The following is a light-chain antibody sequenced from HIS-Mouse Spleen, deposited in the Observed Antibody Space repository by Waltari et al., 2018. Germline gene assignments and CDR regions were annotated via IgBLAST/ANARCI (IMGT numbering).Light chain of an antibody. J-gene: IGKJ3*01. Sequence: DIVMTQSPDSLAVSLGEGATIHCKSSQSVLYSSNNKTYLAWYQQKPGQPPKLLIYWASTRESGVPDRFSGSGSGTDFTLTISSLQAEDVAVYYCQQYYSTPFTFGPGTKVDIK. CDR2: WAS. CDR3: QQYYSTPFT. V-gene: IGKV4-1*01. CDR1: QSVLYSSNNKTY.